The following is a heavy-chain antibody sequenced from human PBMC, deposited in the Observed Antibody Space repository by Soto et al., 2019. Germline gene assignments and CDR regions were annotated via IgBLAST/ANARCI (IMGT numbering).Heavy chain of an antibody. CDR3: ARGTRSRWLGELLPFDP. Sequence: QVQLVQSGAEVKKPGASVKVSCKASGYTFTSYDINWVRQATGQGLEWMGWMNPNSGNTGYAQKFQGRVTMNRNTSISTAYMELSSLRSEDTAVYYCARGTRSRWLGELLPFDPWGQGTLVTVSS. V-gene: IGHV1-8*01. CDR1: GYTFTSYD. J-gene: IGHJ5*02. D-gene: IGHD3-10*01. CDR2: MNPNSGNT.